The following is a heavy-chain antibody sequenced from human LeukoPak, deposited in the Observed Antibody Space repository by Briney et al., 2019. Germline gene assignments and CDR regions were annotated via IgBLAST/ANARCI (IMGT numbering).Heavy chain of an antibody. CDR2: ISGSGGST. Sequence: PGGSLRLSCAASGFTFSSYAMSWVRQAPGKGLEWVSAISGSGGSTYYADSVKGRFTISRDNSKNTLYLQMNSLRAEDTAVYYCASAGGDYYDSSGYPAGGYYFDYWGQGTLVTVSS. CDR3: ASAGGDYYDSSGYPAGGYYFDY. J-gene: IGHJ4*02. V-gene: IGHV3-23*01. CDR1: GFTFSSYA. D-gene: IGHD3-22*01.